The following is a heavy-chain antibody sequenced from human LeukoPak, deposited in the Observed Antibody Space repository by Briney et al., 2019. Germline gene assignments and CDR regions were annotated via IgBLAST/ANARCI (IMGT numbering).Heavy chain of an antibody. V-gene: IGHV4-61*02. CDR2: IYTSGST. CDR3: ASSENDDGGNS. D-gene: IGHD4-23*01. J-gene: IGHJ4*02. CDR1: GGSISSGSYW. Sequence: SQTLSLTCTVSGGSISSGSYWWRWIRQPGGKGGEWIGRIYTSGSTNYNPSLKSRVTISVDTSKNQFSLKLGSVTAADTAVYYCASSENDDGGNSWGQGTLVTVSS.